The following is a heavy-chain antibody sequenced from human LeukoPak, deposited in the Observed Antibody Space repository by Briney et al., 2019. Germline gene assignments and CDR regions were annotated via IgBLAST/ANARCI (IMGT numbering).Heavy chain of an antibody. CDR1: GFTFSSYW. CDR2: IKQDGSEK. J-gene: IGHJ4*02. V-gene: IGHV3-7*01. Sequence: GGSLRLSCAASGFTFSSYWMSWVRQAPGKGLEWVVNIKQDGSEKYYVDSVKGRFTISRDNAKNSMYLQMNSLRAEDTAVYYRAREGYSSGWYDPYYFDYWGQGTLVTVSS. CDR3: AREGYSSGWYDPYYFDY. D-gene: IGHD6-19*01.